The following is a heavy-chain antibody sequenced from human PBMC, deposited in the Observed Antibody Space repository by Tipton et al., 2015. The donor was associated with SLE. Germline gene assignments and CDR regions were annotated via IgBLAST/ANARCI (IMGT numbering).Heavy chain of an antibody. J-gene: IGHJ4*02. V-gene: IGHV4-34*01. CDR2: INHSGST. D-gene: IGHD3-3*01. CDR1: GGSFSGSY. Sequence: TLSLTCAVYGGSFSGSYWSWIRQPPGKGLEWIGEINHSGSTNYNPSLKSRVTISVDTSKNQFSLKLSSVTAADTAVYYCARVRTRVGITIFGVARGYYFDYWGQGTLVTVSS. CDR3: ARVRTRVGITIFGVARGYYFDY.